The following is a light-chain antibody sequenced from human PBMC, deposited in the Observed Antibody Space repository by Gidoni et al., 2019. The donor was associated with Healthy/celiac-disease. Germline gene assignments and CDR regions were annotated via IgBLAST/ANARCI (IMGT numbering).Light chain of an antibody. V-gene: IGKV3-20*01. CDR3: QQYGSSSWT. J-gene: IGKJ1*01. CDR2: GAS. CDR1: QSVSSSY. Sequence: IALTQSTGTLSLSPGDRATLSCSASQSVSSSYLAWYQQKPGQAPRLLIHGASSRATGIPDRFSGSGSGTDFTLTISRLEPEDFAVYYCQQYGSSSWTFGQGTKVEIK.